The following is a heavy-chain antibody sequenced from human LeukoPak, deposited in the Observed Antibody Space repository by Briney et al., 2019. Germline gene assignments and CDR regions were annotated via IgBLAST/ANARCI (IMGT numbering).Heavy chain of an antibody. CDR3: VRGSTLRHYQY. Sequence: SSETLSLTCTVSGASVSGTNYYWTWIRQPPGKALEWIGYIYDSGDTKYNPSLKSRVAISLDTSKNQFSLDLNSVTAADTAGYYCVRGSTLRHYQYWGQGTLVTVSS. J-gene: IGHJ4*02. CDR1: GASVSGTNYY. D-gene: IGHD3-16*01. CDR2: IYDSGDT. V-gene: IGHV4-61*01.